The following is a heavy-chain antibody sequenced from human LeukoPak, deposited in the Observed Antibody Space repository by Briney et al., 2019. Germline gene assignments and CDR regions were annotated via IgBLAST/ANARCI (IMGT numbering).Heavy chain of an antibody. J-gene: IGHJ5*02. D-gene: IGHD3-9*01. CDR2: INPNSGGT. CDR1: GYTFTGYY. V-gene: IGHV1-2*02. Sequence: ASVKVSCKASGYTFTGYYMHWVRQAPGQGLEWMGWINPNSGGTNYAQKFQGRVTMTRDTSISTAYMELSRLRSGDTAVYYCACLSNSNILPVYLSWGQGTLAPSPQ. CDR3: ACLSNSNILPVYLS.